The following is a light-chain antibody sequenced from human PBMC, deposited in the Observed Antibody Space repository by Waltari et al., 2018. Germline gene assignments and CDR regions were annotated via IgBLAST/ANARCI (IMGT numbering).Light chain of an antibody. V-gene: IGLV2-14*03. J-gene: IGLJ1*01. CDR1: SRDVGGYNY. Sequence: QSALTQPASVSGSPGQSNTISCTGTSRDVGGYNYVSWYQQHPGKAPKLLIYDVSNRPSGVSNRFSGSKSGNTASLTISGLQAEDEADYYCSSYTSSSTPWVFGTGTKVTVL. CDR3: SSYTSSSTPWV. CDR2: DVS.